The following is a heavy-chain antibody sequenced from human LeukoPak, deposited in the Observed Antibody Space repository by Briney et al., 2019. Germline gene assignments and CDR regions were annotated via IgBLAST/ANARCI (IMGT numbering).Heavy chain of an antibody. J-gene: IGHJ5*02. Sequence: ASVKVSCKASGYTFTGYYIHWVRQAPGQGFEWMGWINPNSGGTDYAQKFQGRVTMTRDTSITTVYLELSRLHSDDTAVYYCARRVVLVLPAIASNWFDPWGQGTLVTVSS. V-gene: IGHV1-2*02. CDR1: GYTFTGYY. CDR3: ARRVVLVLPAIASNWFDP. D-gene: IGHD2-8*02. CDR2: INPNSGGT.